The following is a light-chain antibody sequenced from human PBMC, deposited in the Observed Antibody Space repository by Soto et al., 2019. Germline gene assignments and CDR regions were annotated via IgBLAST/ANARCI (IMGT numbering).Light chain of an antibody. CDR1: QGIRNY. V-gene: IGKV1-17*01. J-gene: IGKJ2*01. Sequence: DIQMTQSPFSLSASVGDRVTITCRASQGIRNYLGWIQQKPGEAPKRLIHATSSLEGGVPSRFSGSGSGTEFTLTISSLQPEDFATYYCLQHNSYPYTFGQGTKLEIK. CDR2: ATS. CDR3: LQHNSYPYT.